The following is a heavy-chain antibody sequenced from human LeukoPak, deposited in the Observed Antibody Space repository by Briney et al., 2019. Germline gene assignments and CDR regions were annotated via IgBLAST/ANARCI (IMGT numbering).Heavy chain of an antibody. V-gene: IGHV1-2*06. D-gene: IGHD2-21*02. CDR2: INPNSGGT. CDR3: ARASTYCGGDCYSVVDY. CDR1: GYTFTGYY. Sequence: ASVKVSCKASGYTFTGYYMRWVRQAPGQGLEWMGRINPNSGGTNYAQKFQGRVTMTRDTSNSTGYMELSRLRSDDTAVYYCARASTYCGGDCYSVVDYWGQGTLVTASS. J-gene: IGHJ4*02.